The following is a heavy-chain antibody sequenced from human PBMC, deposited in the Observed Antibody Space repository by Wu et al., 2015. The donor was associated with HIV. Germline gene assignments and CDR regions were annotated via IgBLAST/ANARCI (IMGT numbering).Heavy chain of an antibody. CDR1: GYTFTSYG. V-gene: IGHV1-18*01. CDR3: TIGMVRGVVNAFDI. D-gene: IGHD3-10*01. CDR2: ISAYNGNT. J-gene: IGHJ3*02. Sequence: QVQLVQSGAEVKKPGASVKVSCKASGYTFTSYGISWVRQAPGQGLEWMGWISAYNGNTNYAQKLQGRVTMTRDASIITAYMELSTLRSDDTAVYYCTIGMVRGVVNAFDIWGQGTMVTVSS.